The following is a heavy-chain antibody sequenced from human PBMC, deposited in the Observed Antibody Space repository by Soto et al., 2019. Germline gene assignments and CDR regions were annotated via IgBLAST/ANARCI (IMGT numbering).Heavy chain of an antibody. D-gene: IGHD5-18*01. CDR2: IYYSGST. Sequence: QVQLQESGPGLVKPSETLSLTCTVSGGSVSSGRYYWSWIRQPPGKRLEWIGYIYYSGSTNYNPSLKSRVTISVDTSKNQFSLKLSSVTAADTAVYYCARVLEVDTAMAPFIDYWGQGTLVTVSS. CDR3: ARVLEVDTAMAPFIDY. J-gene: IGHJ4*02. CDR1: GGSVSSGRYY. V-gene: IGHV4-61*01.